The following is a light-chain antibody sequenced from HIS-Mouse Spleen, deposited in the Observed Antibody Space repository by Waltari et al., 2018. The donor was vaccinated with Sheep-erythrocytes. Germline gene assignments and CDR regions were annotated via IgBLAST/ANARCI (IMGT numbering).Light chain of an antibody. CDR1: SSDVGGYNY. CDR2: DVS. CDR3: CSYAGSYNHV. V-gene: IGLV2-11*01. Sequence: QSALTQPRSVSGSPGQSVTISCTGTSSDVGGYNYVSWYQQDPGKAPKLMIYDVSTRPSGVPDRLSGSKSGNTASLTISGLQAEDEADYYCCSYAGSYNHVFATGTKVTVL. J-gene: IGLJ1*01.